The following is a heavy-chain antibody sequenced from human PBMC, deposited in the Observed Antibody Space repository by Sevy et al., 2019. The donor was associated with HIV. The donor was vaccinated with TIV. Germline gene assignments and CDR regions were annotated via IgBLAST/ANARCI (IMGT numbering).Heavy chain of an antibody. CDR2: INPNSGGT. J-gene: IGHJ5*02. Sequence: ASVKVSCKASGYTFTGYYMHWVRQAPGQGLEWMGRINPNSGGTNYAQKFQGRVTMTRDRSISTAYMELSRLRSDDTAVYYCARGRGGVVVPAAMDWFDPWGQGTLVTVSS. CDR1: GYTFTGYY. CDR3: ARGRGGVVVPAAMDWFDP. D-gene: IGHD2-2*01. V-gene: IGHV1-2*06.